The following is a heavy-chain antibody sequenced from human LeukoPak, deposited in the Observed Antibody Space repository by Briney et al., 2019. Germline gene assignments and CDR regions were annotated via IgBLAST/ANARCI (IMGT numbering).Heavy chain of an antibody. Sequence: SETLSLTCSVSGASINNNDYYWDWIRQPPGKGLEWIGALSYSGNTYYNPSLKSRVTISVDTSKNQFSLRLRSVIAADPALYFCARRTSHPVGAVDYWGQGTLVTVAS. CDR3: ARRTSHPVGAVDY. CDR2: LSYSGNT. J-gene: IGHJ4*02. CDR1: GASINNNDYY. V-gene: IGHV4-39*01.